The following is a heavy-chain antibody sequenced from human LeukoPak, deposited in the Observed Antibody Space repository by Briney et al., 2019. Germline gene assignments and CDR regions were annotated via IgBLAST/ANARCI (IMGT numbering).Heavy chain of an antibody. Sequence: ASVKVSCKASGYTFTSYDINWVRQATGQGLEWMGWMNPNSGNTGYAQKFQGRVTITRNTSISTAYIELSSLRSEDTAVYYCAREGYYDSSGYYNDALDIWGQGTMVTVSS. V-gene: IGHV1-8*03. CDR1: GYTFTSYD. J-gene: IGHJ3*02. CDR2: MNPNSGNT. CDR3: AREGYYDSSGYYNDALDI. D-gene: IGHD3-22*01.